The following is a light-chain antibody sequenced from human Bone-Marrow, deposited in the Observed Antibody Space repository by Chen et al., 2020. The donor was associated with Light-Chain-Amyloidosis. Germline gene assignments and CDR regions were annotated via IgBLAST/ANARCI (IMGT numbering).Light chain of an antibody. V-gene: IGLV3-21*02. CDR2: DDS. CDR1: NIGSTS. CDR3: QVWDRSSDRPV. J-gene: IGLJ3*02. Sequence: SYVLTQPSSVSVAPGQTATIACGGNNIGSTSVHWYQQTPAQAPLLVVYDDSDRPSGIPERLSGSNSGNMATLTISRVEAGDEADYYCQVWDRSSDRPVFGGGTKLTVL.